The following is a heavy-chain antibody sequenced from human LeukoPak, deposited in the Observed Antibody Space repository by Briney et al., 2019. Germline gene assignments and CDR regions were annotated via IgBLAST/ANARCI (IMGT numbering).Heavy chain of an antibody. CDR2: ISSSGSTI. V-gene: IGHV3-11*01. Sequence: PGGSLRLSCAASGFTFSDYYMSWIRQAPGKGLEWVSYISSSGSTIYYADSVKSRFTISRDNAKNSLYLQMNSLRAEDTAVYYCARVDIVVVPAATPADYYYYGMDVWGQGTTVTVSS. D-gene: IGHD2-2*02. J-gene: IGHJ6*02. CDR3: ARVDIVVVPAATPADYYYYGMDV. CDR1: GFTFSDYY.